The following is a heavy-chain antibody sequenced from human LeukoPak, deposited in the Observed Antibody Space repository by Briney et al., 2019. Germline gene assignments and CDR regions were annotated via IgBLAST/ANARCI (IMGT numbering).Heavy chain of an antibody. CDR3: ARDDRGYYDYIWGSYRYTGLDY. Sequence: ASVEVSCKASGYTFTGYYMHWVRQAPGQGLEWMGWINPNSGGTNYAQKFQGRVTMTRDTSISTAYMELCRLRSDDTAVYYCARDDRGYYDYIWGSYRYTGLDYWGQGTLVTVSS. CDR1: GYTFTGYY. D-gene: IGHD3-16*02. J-gene: IGHJ4*02. V-gene: IGHV1-2*02. CDR2: INPNSGGT.